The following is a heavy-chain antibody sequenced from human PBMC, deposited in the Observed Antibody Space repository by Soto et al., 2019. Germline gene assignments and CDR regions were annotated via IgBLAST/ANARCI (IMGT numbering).Heavy chain of an antibody. CDR3: ARYIVATKYLDY. Sequence: EVQLVESGGGLVQPGGSLRLSCAASGFTFSDHYMEWVCQAQGKGLGWIGRIKNKPKSYTTQYAASVKGRFTISRDDSINSLHLQMESLRADDTAVYYCARYIVATKYLDYWGQGTLVTVSS. V-gene: IGHV3-72*01. CDR2: IKNKPKSYTT. CDR1: GFTFSDHY. J-gene: IGHJ4*02. D-gene: IGHD5-12*01.